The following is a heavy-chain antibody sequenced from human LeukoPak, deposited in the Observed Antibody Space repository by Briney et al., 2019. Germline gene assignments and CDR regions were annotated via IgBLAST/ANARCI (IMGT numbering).Heavy chain of an antibody. D-gene: IGHD6-13*01. CDR2: INAGNGNT. J-gene: IGHJ4*02. CDR3: ARDPPRGYSSSWYFDY. CDR1: GYTFTSYA. V-gene: IGHV1-3*01. Sequence: EASVKVSCKASGYTFTSYAMHWVRQAPGQRLEWMGWINAGNGNTKYSQKFQGRVTITRDTSASTAYMELSSLRSEVTAVYYCARDPPRGYSSSWYFDYWGQGTLVTVSS.